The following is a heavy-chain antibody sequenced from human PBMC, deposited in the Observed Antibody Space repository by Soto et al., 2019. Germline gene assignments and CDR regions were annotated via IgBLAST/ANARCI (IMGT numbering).Heavy chain of an antibody. D-gene: IGHD6-25*01. J-gene: IGHJ5*02. CDR2: ISSNSAYI. Sequence: GGSLRLSYAASGFTFRSFTMNWVRQAPGKGLEWVSTISSNSAYIYYTDALRGRFTISRDNAKNSLHLQMNSLRAEDTAVYYCTRVASRDGSAGGWSHPWGRAPLVT. CDR3: TRVASRDGSAGGWSHP. V-gene: IGHV3-21*01. CDR1: GFTFRSFT.